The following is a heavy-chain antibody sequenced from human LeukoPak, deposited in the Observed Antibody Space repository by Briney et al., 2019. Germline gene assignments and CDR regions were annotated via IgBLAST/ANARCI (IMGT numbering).Heavy chain of an antibody. Sequence: GGSLRLSCAASGFTFSSYGMHWVRQAPGKGLEWVAVIWYDGSNKYYADSVKGRFTISRDNSTNTLYLQMNSLRAEDTAVYYCAKLRTNNDYYDSSGYYSFCDYWGQGTLVTVSS. CDR1: GFTFSSYG. D-gene: IGHD3-22*01. V-gene: IGHV3-33*06. CDR3: AKLRTNNDYYDSSGYYSFCDY. CDR2: IWYDGSNK. J-gene: IGHJ4*02.